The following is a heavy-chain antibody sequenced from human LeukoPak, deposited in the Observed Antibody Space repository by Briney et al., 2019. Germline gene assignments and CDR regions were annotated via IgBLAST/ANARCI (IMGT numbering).Heavy chain of an antibody. CDR2: ISSSGSTI. J-gene: IGHJ4*02. D-gene: IGHD3-22*01. Sequence: GGSLRLSCAASGFTFSDYYMSWIRQAPGKGLEWVSYISSSGSTIYYADFVKGRFTISRDNAKNSLYLQMNSLRAEDTAVYYCARALADNRGYYLGFDYWGRGTLVTVSS. V-gene: IGHV3-11*01. CDR1: GFTFSDYY. CDR3: ARALADNRGYYLGFDY.